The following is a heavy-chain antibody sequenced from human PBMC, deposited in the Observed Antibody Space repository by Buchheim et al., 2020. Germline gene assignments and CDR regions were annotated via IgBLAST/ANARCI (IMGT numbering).Heavy chain of an antibody. Sequence: EVQLVESGGGLVQPGGSLRLSCAASGFTFSSYWMSWVRQAPGKGLEWVANIKQDGSEKYYVDSVKGRFTISRDHAKNSLYLQMNSLRAEDTAVYYCARINYDFWSGYFTHYYYYYYMDVWGKGTT. CDR1: GFTFSSYW. CDR3: ARINYDFWSGYFTHYYYYYYMDV. V-gene: IGHV3-7*01. J-gene: IGHJ6*03. CDR2: IKQDGSEK. D-gene: IGHD3-3*01.